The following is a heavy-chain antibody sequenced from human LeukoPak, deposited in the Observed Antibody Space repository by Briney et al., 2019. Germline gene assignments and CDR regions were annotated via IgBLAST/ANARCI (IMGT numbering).Heavy chain of an antibody. CDR2: ISSSSNYI. J-gene: IGHJ6*03. CDR3: ARDPLLYNHRNVYYLDV. CDR1: EFIFSNYT. D-gene: IGHD1-14*01. V-gene: IGHV3-21*01. Sequence: GGSLRLSCAASEFIFSNYTMNWVRQAPGKGLEWVSSISSSSNYIYYADSVRGRFTISRDNAKNSLYLQMNSLRAEDTAVYYCARDPLLYNHRNVYYLDVWGKGTTVTVSS.